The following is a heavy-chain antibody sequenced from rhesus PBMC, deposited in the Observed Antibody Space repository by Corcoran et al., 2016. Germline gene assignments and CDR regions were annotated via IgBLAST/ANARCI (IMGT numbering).Heavy chain of an antibody. J-gene: IGHJ5-2*02. D-gene: IGHD3-16*01. CDR2: IYGGRAST. CDR1: GGSISSNY. CDR3: ARYQGGYSGSLTLDV. V-gene: IGHV4-147*01. Sequence: QVQLQESGTGLVKPSETLSLTCAVSGGSISSNYWNWIRQSPGKGLEGIGYIYGGRASTTHKPSLKIRCTISAAPSKNQFSLRLSLVTAADTAVYYCARYQGGYSGSLTLDVWGRGVLVTVSS.